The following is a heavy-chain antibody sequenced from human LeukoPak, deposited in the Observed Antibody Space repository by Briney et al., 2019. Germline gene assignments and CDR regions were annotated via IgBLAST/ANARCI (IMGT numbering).Heavy chain of an antibody. Sequence: GGSLRLSCAASGFTVSSNYMSWVRQAPGKGLESVSVIYSGGSTYYADSVKGRFTISRDNSKNTLYLQMNSLRAEDTAVYYCAKDLLLWFGELCSFDYWGQGTLVTVSS. J-gene: IGHJ4*02. D-gene: IGHD3-10*01. V-gene: IGHV3-53*01. CDR3: AKDLLLWFGELCSFDY. CDR1: GFTVSSNY. CDR2: IYSGGST.